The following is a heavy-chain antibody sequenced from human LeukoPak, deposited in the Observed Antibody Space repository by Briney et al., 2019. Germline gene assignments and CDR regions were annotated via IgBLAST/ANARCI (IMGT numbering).Heavy chain of an antibody. CDR2: IYTSGST. CDR1: GGSVSSGSYF. Sequence: PSQTLSLTCTVSGGSVSSGSYFWSWIRQPAGKGLEWIGRIYTSGSTNYNPSLKSRVTVSLDTSRNQFSLELTSVTAADTAVYYCAREGYSSSSGFGYWGQGTLVTVSS. J-gene: IGHJ4*02. CDR3: AREGYSSSSGFGY. D-gene: IGHD6-6*01. V-gene: IGHV4-61*02.